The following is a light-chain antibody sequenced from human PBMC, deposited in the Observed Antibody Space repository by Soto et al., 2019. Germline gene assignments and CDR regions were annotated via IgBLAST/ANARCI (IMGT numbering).Light chain of an antibody. CDR1: QSISSW. V-gene: IGKV1-5*03. CDR2: KAS. Sequence: DIQMTQSPSTLSASVGDRVTITCRASQSISSWLAWYQQKPGKAPKPLIYKASSLESGVPSRFSGSGSGTEFTLTISSLQPDDFATYYCQQYHTYSPWTFGQGTKVEIK. J-gene: IGKJ1*01. CDR3: QQYHTYSPWT.